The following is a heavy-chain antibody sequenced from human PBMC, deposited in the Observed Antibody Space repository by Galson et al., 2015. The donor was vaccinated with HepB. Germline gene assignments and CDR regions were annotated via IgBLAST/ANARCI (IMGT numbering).Heavy chain of an antibody. Sequence: SLRLSCAASGFTFSSYAMSWVRQAPGKGLEWVSAISGSGGSTYYADSVKGRFTISRDNSKNTLYLQVNSLRAEDAAVYYCAKDPPGYDSSGYYGYDGMDVWGQGTTVTVSS. D-gene: IGHD3-22*01. CDR2: ISGSGGST. CDR3: AKDPPGYDSSGYYGYDGMDV. CDR1: GFTFSSYA. J-gene: IGHJ6*02. V-gene: IGHV3-23*01.